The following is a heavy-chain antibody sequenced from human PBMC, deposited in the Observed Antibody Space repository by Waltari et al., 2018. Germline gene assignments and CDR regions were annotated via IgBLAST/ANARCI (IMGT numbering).Heavy chain of an antibody. V-gene: IGHV4-39*01. CDR3: ATYIGASVGTAAFDV. CDR1: GVSITSNRHY. J-gene: IGHJ3*01. CDR2: VSYSGTT. Sequence: QLQLQESGPRLVRPSENLSLIGRASGVSITSNRHYWAWIRQSPGQGLEWIGTVSYSGTTYSSPSLKSRVSVSRDTSKNQVSLILGSVTAADMAVYYCATYIGASVGTAAFDVWGQGTMVTVSS. D-gene: IGHD5-12*01.